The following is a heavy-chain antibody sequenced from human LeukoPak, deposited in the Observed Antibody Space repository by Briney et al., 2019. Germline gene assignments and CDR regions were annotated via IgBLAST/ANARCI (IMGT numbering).Heavy chain of an antibody. CDR2: IYPRDGST. CDR1: GYSFTSNY. J-gene: IGHJ4*02. CDR3: ARDQEAFDY. Sequence: ASVTVSCTASGYSFTSNYIHWVRQAPGQGLEWKGMIYPRDGSTSYAQKFQGRVTVTRDTSTSTVHMELSGLRSEDTAVYYCARDQEAFDYWGQGTLVTVSS. V-gene: IGHV1-46*01.